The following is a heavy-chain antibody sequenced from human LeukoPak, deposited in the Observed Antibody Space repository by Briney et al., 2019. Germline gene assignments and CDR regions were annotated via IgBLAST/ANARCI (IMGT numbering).Heavy chain of an antibody. CDR1: GFTFSGYW. V-gene: IGHV3-74*01. J-gene: IGHJ5*02. CDR3: ARGGTYSSGPPGS. Sequence: GSLRLSCAASGFTFSGYWMHWVRQAPGKGLVWVSRINSDGSSTNYADSVKGRFTISRDNAKNTLYLQMNTLRAEDTAVYYCARGGTYSSGPPGSWGQGTLVTVSS. D-gene: IGHD5-18*01. CDR2: INSDGSST.